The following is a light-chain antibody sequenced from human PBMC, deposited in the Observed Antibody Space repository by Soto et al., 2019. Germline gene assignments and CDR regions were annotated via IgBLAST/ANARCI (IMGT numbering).Light chain of an antibody. Sequence: DIQMAQSPSTLSASVGDRVTITCRASQSISTWLAWYRQQPGKAPKLLIYDASSLESGVPSRFSGSGSGTEFTLTISSPQPDDFATYYCQHYDSYPWTFGQGTKVDIK. V-gene: IGKV1-5*01. J-gene: IGKJ1*01. CDR3: QHYDSYPWT. CDR2: DAS. CDR1: QSISTW.